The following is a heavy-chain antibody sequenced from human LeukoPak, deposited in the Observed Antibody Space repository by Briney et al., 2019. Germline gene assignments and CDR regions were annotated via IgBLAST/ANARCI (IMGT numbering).Heavy chain of an antibody. Sequence: GASVKVSCKASGYTFTSYDINWVRQAPGQGLEWMGWINPNSGGTNYAQKFQGRVTMTRDTSISTAYMELSRLRSDDTAVYYCAGTMVRGVITYFDYWGQGTLVTVSS. CDR2: INPNSGGT. D-gene: IGHD3-10*01. CDR1: GYTFTSYD. J-gene: IGHJ4*02. V-gene: IGHV1-2*02. CDR3: AGTMVRGVITYFDY.